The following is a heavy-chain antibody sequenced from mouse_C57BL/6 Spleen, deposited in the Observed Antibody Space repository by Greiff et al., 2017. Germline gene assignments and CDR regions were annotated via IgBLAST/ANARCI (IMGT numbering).Heavy chain of an antibody. Sequence: QVQLQQPGAELVKPGASVKLSCKASGYTFTSYWMHWVKQRPGRGREWIGRIDPNSGGTKYNEKFKSKATLTVDKPSSTAYMQLSSLTSEDSAVYYCAREGLLRRRAWFAYWGQGTLVTVSA. CDR2: IDPNSGGT. J-gene: IGHJ3*01. V-gene: IGHV1-72*01. D-gene: IGHD2-3*01. CDR3: AREGLLRRRAWFAY. CDR1: GYTFTSYW.